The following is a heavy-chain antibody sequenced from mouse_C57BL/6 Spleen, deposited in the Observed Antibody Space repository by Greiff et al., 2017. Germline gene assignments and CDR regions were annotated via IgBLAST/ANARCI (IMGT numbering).Heavy chain of an antibody. Sequence: QVQLQQPGAELVKPGASVKLSCKASGYTFTSYWMHWVKQRPGRGLEWIGRIYPNSGGTKYNEKFKSKATLTVDKPSSTAYMHLSGLTSEDSAVYYFARGKWDGDFDYWGQGTTLTVSS. J-gene: IGHJ2*01. CDR2: IYPNSGGT. D-gene: IGHD4-1*01. CDR1: GYTFTSYW. V-gene: IGHV1-72*01. CDR3: ARGKWDGDFDY.